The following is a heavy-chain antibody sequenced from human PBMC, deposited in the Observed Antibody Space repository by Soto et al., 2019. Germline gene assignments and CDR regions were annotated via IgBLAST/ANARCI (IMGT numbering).Heavy chain of an antibody. D-gene: IGHD5-18*01. CDR1: GFTFSGSA. CDR2: IRSKANSYAT. CDR3: TSPSTALYGMDV. J-gene: IGHJ6*02. V-gene: IGHV3-73*02. Sequence: EVPLVESGGGLVQPGGSLKLSCAASGFTFSGSAMHWVRQASGKGLEWVGRIRSKANSYATAYAASVKGRFTISRDDSKNTAYLQMNSLKTEDTAVYYCTSPSTALYGMDVWGQGTTVTVSS.